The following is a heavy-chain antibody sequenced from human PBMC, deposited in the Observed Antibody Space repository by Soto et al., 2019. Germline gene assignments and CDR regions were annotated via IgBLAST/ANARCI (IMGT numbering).Heavy chain of an antibody. CDR2: IHPSGGST. Sequence: QVQLVQSGAEVKKPGASVKVSCKASEYTFANYYIHWVRLAPGQGLEWMGIIHPSGGSTTYAQRFQGRLTVTRDTSTSTVYMELRSLRYEDTAVYYCARDGGYSRFDFWGQGTLVTVSS. J-gene: IGHJ4*02. D-gene: IGHD2-15*01. CDR3: ARDGGYSRFDF. V-gene: IGHV1-46*01. CDR1: EYTFANYY.